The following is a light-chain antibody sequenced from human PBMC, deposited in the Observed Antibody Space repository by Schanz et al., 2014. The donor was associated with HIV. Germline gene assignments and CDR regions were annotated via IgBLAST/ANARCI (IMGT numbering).Light chain of an antibody. CDR1: QIISTS. V-gene: IGKV3-20*01. Sequence: EAVLTQSPATLSVYPGERVTLSCRTTQIISTSLAWYQQRPGQPPRLLVYGASSRAAGIPDRFSGSGSGTDFTLTINRLEPEDSAVYYCQQYGSSYTFGQGTKLEIK. CDR2: GAS. J-gene: IGKJ2*01. CDR3: QQYGSSYT.